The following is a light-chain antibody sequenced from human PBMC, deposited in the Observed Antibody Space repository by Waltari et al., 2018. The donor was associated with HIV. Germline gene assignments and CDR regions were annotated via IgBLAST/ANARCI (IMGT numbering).Light chain of an antibody. CDR2: EVS. CDR3: SSYTSSSTGV. V-gene: IGLV2-14*01. J-gene: IGLJ3*02. Sequence: QSALTQPASVSGSPGQPITISCTGTSSDVGGYNYVSLYQQHPGKAPTLMIYEVSKRPSGVSNRFSGSKAGNTASLTISGLQAEDEADYYGSSYTSSSTGVFGGGTKLTVL. CDR1: SSDVGGYNY.